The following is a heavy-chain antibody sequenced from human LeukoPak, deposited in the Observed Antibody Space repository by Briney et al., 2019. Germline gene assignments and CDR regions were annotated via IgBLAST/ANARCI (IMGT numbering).Heavy chain of an antibody. CDR3: ARVRTIRGMIVVYGRPGPIDY. D-gene: IGHD3-22*01. CDR1: GGSISSSSYY. CDR2: IYYSGST. Sequence: SETLSLTCTVSGGSISSSSYYWGWIRQPPGKGLEWIGSIYYSGSTYYNPSLKSRVTIAVYTSKNQFSLKLSSGTAADTAVYYCARVRTIRGMIVVYGRPGPIDYWGQGTLVTVSS. J-gene: IGHJ4*02. V-gene: IGHV4-39*07.